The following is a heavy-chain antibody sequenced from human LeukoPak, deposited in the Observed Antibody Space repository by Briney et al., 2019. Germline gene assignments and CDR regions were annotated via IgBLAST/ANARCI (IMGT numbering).Heavy chain of an antibody. Sequence: GESLKISCKGSGYSFTSYWIGWVRQMPGKGLEWMGIIYPGDSDTRYSPSFQGQVTISADKSISTAYLQWSSLKASDTAMYYCARHRRIAVAGTTYYYYMDVWGKGTTVTVSS. CDR3: ARHRRIAVAGTTYYYYMDV. CDR2: IYPGDSDT. D-gene: IGHD6-19*01. J-gene: IGHJ6*03. CDR1: GYSFTSYW. V-gene: IGHV5-51*01.